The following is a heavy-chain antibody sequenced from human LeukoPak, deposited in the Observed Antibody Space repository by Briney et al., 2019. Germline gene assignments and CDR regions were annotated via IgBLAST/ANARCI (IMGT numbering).Heavy chain of an antibody. D-gene: IGHD6-6*01. CDR1: GFTFSSYG. J-gene: IGHJ4*02. Sequence: GGSLRLSCAASGFTFSSYGMHWVRQAPGKGLEWVAVISYDGSNKYYADSVKGRFTISRDNSKNTLYLQMNSLRAEDTAVYYCAKDGLIGVAVRRRHPPKLWGQGTLDTVSS. CDR3: AKDGLIGVAVRRRHPPKL. CDR2: ISYDGSNK. V-gene: IGHV3-30*18.